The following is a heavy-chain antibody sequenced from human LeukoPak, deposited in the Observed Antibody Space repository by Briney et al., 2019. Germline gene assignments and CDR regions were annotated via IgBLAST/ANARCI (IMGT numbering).Heavy chain of an antibody. J-gene: IGHJ4*02. V-gene: IGHV3-9*03. CDR3: AKDMGIAVAGTVDY. CDR1: GFTFDDYA. CDR2: ISWNSGSI. Sequence: GGSLRLSCAASGFTFDDYAMHWVRQAPGKGLEWVSDISWNSGSIGYADSVKGRFTISRDNAKNSLYLQMNSLRAEDMALYYCAKDMGIAVAGTVDYWGQGTLVTVSS. D-gene: IGHD6-19*01.